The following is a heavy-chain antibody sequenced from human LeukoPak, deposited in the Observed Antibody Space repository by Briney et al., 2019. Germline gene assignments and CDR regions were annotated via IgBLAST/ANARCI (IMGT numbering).Heavy chain of an antibody. V-gene: IGHV4-59*01. CDR2: IYYSRST. CDR1: GGSISSYY. CDR3: ARGARVTPFDY. J-gene: IGHJ4*02. Sequence: PSETLSLTCAVYGGSISSYYWSWIRQPPGKGLEWIGYIYYSRSTNYNPSVKSRVTISVDTSKNQLSLKLTSVTAADTAVYYCARGARVTPFDYWGQGTLVTVSS. D-gene: IGHD2-21*02.